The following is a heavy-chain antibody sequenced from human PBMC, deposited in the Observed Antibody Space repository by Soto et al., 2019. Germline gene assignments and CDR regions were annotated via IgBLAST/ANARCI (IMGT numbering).Heavy chain of an antibody. CDR2: INHSGST. CDR1: GGSFSGYY. CDR3: AREGIGATVTTTKELPDAFDI. V-gene: IGHV4-34*01. D-gene: IGHD4-17*01. Sequence: SETLSLTCAVYGGSFSGYYWSWIRQPPGKGLEWIGEINHSGSTNYNPSLKSRVTISVDTSKNQFSLKLSSVTAADTAVYYCAREGIGATVTTTKELPDAFDIWGQGTMVTVSS. J-gene: IGHJ3*02.